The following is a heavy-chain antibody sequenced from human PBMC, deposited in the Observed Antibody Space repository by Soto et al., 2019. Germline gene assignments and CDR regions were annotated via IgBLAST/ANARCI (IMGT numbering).Heavy chain of an antibody. CDR2: IKSKTDGGTT. J-gene: IGHJ5*02. D-gene: IGHD2-2*01. CDR3: TTFPIKVERGCSSTSSYDWFDP. V-gene: IGHV3-15*07. Sequence: PGGSLRLSCAASGFTFSNAWMNWVRQAPGKGLEWVGRIKSKTDGGTTDYAAPVKGRFTISRDDSKNTLYLQMNSLKTEDTAVYYCTTFPIKVERGCSSTSSYDWFDPWGQGTLVTVSS. CDR1: GFTFSNAW.